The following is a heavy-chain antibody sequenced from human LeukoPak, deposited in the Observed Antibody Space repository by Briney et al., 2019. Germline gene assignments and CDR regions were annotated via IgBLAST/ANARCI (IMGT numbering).Heavy chain of an antibody. CDR3: AKVATGSYYNWPFDY. Sequence: PGGSLRLSCSASGFTFGDYAISWVRQAPGKGLEWVSAIGGSGGGTYYADSVKGRFTISRDNSKNTLYLQMNSLRAEDTAVYYCAKVATGSYYNWPFDYWGQGTLVTVSS. CDR1: GFTFGDYA. J-gene: IGHJ4*02. D-gene: IGHD3-10*01. V-gene: IGHV3-23*01. CDR2: IGGSGGGT.